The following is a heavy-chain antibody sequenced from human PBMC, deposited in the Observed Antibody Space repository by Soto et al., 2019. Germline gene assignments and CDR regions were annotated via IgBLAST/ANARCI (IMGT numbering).Heavy chain of an antibody. J-gene: IGHJ4*02. CDR3: ARARSDIFTGSIFDY. CDR2: IIPILGIA. V-gene: IGHV1-69*02. Sequence: QVQLVQSGAEVKKPGSSVKVSCKASGGTFSSYTISWVRQAPGQGLEWMGRIIPILGIANYGQKFQGRVTITADKSTSTAYMELSSLRSEDTGVYYCARARSDIFTGSIFDYWGQGTLVTVSS. D-gene: IGHD3-9*01. CDR1: GGTFSSYT.